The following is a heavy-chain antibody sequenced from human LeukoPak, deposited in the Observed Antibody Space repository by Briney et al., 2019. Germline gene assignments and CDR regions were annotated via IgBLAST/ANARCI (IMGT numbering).Heavy chain of an antibody. CDR3: ARATRYSSGWSRYYFDY. J-gene: IGHJ4*02. V-gene: IGHV4-34*01. Sequence: NTSETLSLTCAVYGGSFSGYYWSWIRQPPGKGLEWIGEINHSGSTNYNPSLKSRVTISVDTSKNQFSLKLSSVTAADTAVYYCARATRYSSGWSRYYFDYSSQGTLVTVSS. D-gene: IGHD6-19*01. CDR1: GGSFSGYY. CDR2: INHSGST.